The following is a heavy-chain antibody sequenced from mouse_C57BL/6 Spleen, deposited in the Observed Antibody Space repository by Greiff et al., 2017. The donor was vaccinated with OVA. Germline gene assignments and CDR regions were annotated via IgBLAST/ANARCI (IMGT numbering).Heavy chain of an antibody. Sequence: EVHLVESGPGLVKPSQSLSLTCSVTGYSITSGYYWNWIRQFPGNKLEWMGYISYDGSNNYNPSLKNRISITRDTSKNQFFLKLNSVTTEDTATYYCARRYDYDWYFDVWGTGTTVTVSS. V-gene: IGHV3-6*01. J-gene: IGHJ1*03. CDR2: ISYDGSN. D-gene: IGHD2-4*01. CDR3: ARRYDYDWYFDV. CDR1: GYSITSGYY.